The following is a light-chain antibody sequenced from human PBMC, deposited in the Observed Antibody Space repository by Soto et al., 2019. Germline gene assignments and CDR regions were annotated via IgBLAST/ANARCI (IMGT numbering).Light chain of an antibody. Sequence: QSVLTQPPSASGTPGQRVTISCSGSNFNIGSHTVNWYQQLPGTAPKLLMHNNNRRPSGVPDRFSGSKSGTSASLAISGLQSGNEADYSCSVWDDSLKGWVFGGGTKLTVL. CDR1: NFNIGSHT. V-gene: IGLV1-44*01. CDR2: NNN. CDR3: SVWDDSLKGWV. J-gene: IGLJ3*02.